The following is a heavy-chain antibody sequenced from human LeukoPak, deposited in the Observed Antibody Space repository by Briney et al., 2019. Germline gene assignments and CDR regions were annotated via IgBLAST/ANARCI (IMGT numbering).Heavy chain of an antibody. Sequence: GESLKISCKGSGYRFTNYWIAWVRQMPGKGLEWMGIIYPGDSHTRYSPSFQGQVIISVDKSISTAYLQWNSLKASDSAVYYCAGAAVGPADAFDIWGQGTMVTVSS. J-gene: IGHJ3*02. CDR2: IYPGDSHT. V-gene: IGHV5-51*01. CDR3: AGAAVGPADAFDI. D-gene: IGHD6-13*01. CDR1: GYRFTNYW.